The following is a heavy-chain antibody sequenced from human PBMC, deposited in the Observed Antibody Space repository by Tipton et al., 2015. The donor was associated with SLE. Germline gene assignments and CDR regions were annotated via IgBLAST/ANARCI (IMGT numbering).Heavy chain of an antibody. CDR2: IYYSGST. CDR1: GGSISSGDYY. CDR3: AREGRVVVAATQGAFDI. J-gene: IGHJ3*02. Sequence: TLSLTCTVSGGSISSGDYYWSWIRQPPGKGLEWIGYIYYSGSTYYNPSLKSRVTISVDTSKNQFSLKLSSVTAADTAAYYCAREGRVVVAATQGAFDIWGQGTMVTVSS. D-gene: IGHD2-15*01. V-gene: IGHV4-30-4*01.